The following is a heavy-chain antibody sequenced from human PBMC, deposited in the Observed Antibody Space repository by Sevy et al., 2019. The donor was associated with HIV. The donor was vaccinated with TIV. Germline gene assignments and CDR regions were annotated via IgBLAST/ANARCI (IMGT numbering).Heavy chain of an antibody. CDR1: GFTFSDYY. CDR3: AREAIVATTYHYFDY. Sequence: GGSLRLSCAASGFTFSDYYMSWIRQAPGKGLEWVSYISSRGGTIYYADSLKGRFTISRDKAKNSLYLQMNSLRAEDTAVYYCAREAIVATTYHYFDYWGQGTLVTVSS. D-gene: IGHD5-12*01. J-gene: IGHJ4*02. V-gene: IGHV3-11*01. CDR2: ISSRGGTI.